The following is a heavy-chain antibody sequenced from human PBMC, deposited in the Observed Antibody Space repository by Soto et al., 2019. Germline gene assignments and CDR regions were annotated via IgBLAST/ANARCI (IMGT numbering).Heavy chain of an antibody. D-gene: IGHD3-10*01. CDR1: GFTFSNYW. V-gene: IGHV3-7*01. J-gene: IGHJ4*02. Sequence: GSLRLSCAASGFTFSNYWMSWVWQAPGNGLEWVANIKQDESEKYYVDSVKGRFTISRDNAKNSLYLQMSSLRAEDTAVYYCARERIRGVMLDYWGQGTLVTVSS. CDR2: IKQDESEK. CDR3: ARERIRGVMLDY.